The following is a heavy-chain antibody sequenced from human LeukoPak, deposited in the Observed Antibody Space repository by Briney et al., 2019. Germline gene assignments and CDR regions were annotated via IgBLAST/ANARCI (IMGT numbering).Heavy chain of an antibody. CDR2: IKSKTDGGTT. Sequence: GGSLRLSCAASGFTFSTCAMSWVRQAPGTGLEWVGRIKSKTDGGTTDYAAPVKGRFTILRDDSKNTLYLQMNSLKTEDTAVYYCTTQRRYDILTGYYNKDYWGQGTLVTVSS. V-gene: IGHV3-15*01. CDR3: TTQRRYDILTGYYNKDY. D-gene: IGHD3-9*01. CDR1: GFTFSTCA. J-gene: IGHJ4*02.